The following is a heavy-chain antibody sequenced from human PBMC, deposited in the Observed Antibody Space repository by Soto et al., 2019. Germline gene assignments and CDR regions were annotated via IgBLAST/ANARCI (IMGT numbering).Heavy chain of an antibody. J-gene: IGHJ4*02. D-gene: IGHD3-3*01. CDR3: TRDPYYDFWSGYYGFDY. CDR2: IRSKAYGGTT. V-gene: IGHV3-49*03. Sequence: GGSLRLSCTASGFTFGDYAMSWFRQAPGKGLEWVGFIRSKAYGGTTEYAASVKGRFTISRDDSKSIAYLQMNSLKTEDTAVYYCTRDPYYDFWSGYYGFDYWGQGTLVTVSS. CDR1: GFTFGDYA.